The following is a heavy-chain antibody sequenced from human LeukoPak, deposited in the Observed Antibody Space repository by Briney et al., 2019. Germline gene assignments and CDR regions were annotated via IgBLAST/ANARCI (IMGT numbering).Heavy chain of an antibody. CDR2: INSDGSST. CDR1: GFTFSSYW. V-gene: IGHV3-74*01. D-gene: IGHD6-6*01. CDR3: ARDLSSSSRYGMDV. Sequence: GGSLRLSCAASGFTFSSYWMHWVGQAPGKGLVWVSRINSDGSSTSYADSVKGRFTISRHNSKNTLYLQMNSLRAEDTAVYYCARDLSSSSRYGMDVWGQGTTVTVSS. J-gene: IGHJ6*02.